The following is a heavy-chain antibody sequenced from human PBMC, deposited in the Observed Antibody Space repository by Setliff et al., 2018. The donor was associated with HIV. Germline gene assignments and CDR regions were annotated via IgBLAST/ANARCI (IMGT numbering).Heavy chain of an antibody. D-gene: IGHD6-13*01. CDR3: ARAQQKLVQFYYDMDV. CDR2: VIPLFGST. V-gene: IGHV1-69*05. J-gene: IGHJ6*03. CDR1: GGIFSSYA. Sequence: SVKVSCKASGGIFSSYAFSWVRQDPGQGLEWMGGVIPLFGSTDYAQKFQGRLTITTDESTSTAYMELSSLRSEDTAVYYCARAQQKLVQFYYDMDVWGKGTTVTVSS.